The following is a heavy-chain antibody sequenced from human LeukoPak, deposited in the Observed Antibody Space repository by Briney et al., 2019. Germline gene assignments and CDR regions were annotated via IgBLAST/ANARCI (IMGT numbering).Heavy chain of an antibody. CDR2: INHSGST. Sequence: SETLSLTCAVYGGSFSGYYWSWIRQPPGKGLEWIGEINHSGSTNYNPSLKSRVTISVDTSKNQFSLKLSSVTAADTAVYYCARGKGEYCSSTSCYVVNSVAFDYWGQGTLVTVSS. V-gene: IGHV4-34*01. CDR1: GGSFSGYY. CDR3: ARGKGEYCSSTSCYVVNSVAFDY. D-gene: IGHD2-2*01. J-gene: IGHJ4*02.